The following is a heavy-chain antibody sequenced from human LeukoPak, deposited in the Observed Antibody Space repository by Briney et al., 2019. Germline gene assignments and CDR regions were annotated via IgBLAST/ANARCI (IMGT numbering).Heavy chain of an antibody. J-gene: IGHJ6*03. D-gene: IGHD2-2*01. V-gene: IGHV4-59*07. Sequence: SDTLSLTCTVSGGSLTNYYWSWIRQPPGEGLEWIGFKYYSGATNYNPSLKSRVTISLDASKNQFSLKLSSVTAADTAVYYCAREAVPNYMDVWGTGTTVTVSS. CDR1: GGSLTNYY. CDR3: AREAVPNYMDV. CDR2: KYYSGAT.